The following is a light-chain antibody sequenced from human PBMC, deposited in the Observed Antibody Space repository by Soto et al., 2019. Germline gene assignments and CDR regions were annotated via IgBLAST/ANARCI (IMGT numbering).Light chain of an antibody. CDR1: QGITSW. V-gene: IGKV1-12*01. CDR3: QQSHSRVT. CDR2: GAS. Sequence: DVQMTQSPSYVSASVGDTVTITCRASQGITSWLAWYQQKPGKAPKLLIYGASSLQNGVPSRFSGSGSGTDFTLTISGLQPEDFATYYCQQSHSRVTFGQGTKVDIK. J-gene: IGKJ1*01.